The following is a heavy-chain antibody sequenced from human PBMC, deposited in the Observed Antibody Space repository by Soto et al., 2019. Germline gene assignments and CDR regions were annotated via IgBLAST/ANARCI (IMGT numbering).Heavy chain of an antibody. CDR2: IYHSGST. D-gene: IGHD6-13*01. CDR1: GGSISSSNW. Sequence: QVQLQESGPGLVKPSGTLSLTCAVSGGSISSSNWWSWDRQPPGKGLEWIGEIYHSGSTNYNPSLESRVTISVDKSKNQFSLQLSSVTAADTAVYYCARGGSSWYGTTDYWGQGTLVTVSS. CDR3: ARGGSSWYGTTDY. J-gene: IGHJ4*02. V-gene: IGHV4-4*02.